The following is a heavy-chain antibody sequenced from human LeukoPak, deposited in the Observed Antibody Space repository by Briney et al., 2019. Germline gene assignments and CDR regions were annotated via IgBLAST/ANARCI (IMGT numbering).Heavy chain of an antibody. CDR1: GGSMKSYY. CDR2: IYYSGTT. J-gene: IGHJ3*02. D-gene: IGHD2/OR15-2a*01. CDR3: ARKYWDAFDI. Sequence: PSETLSLTCTVSGGSMKSYYWSWIRQPPGKGLEWIGNIYYSGTTNYNPSVRSRVTISVDTSKNQFPLKLSSATDADTAAYYCARKYWDAFDIWGQGTKVTVSS. V-gene: IGHV4-59*08.